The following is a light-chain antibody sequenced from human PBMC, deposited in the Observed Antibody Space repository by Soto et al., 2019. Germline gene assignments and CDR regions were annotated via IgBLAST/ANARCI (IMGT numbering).Light chain of an antibody. V-gene: IGLV3-21*04. CDR1: NIGDKS. Sequence: SYELTQPPSVSVAPGKTARITCGGRNIGDKSVHWYQQKPGQAPVLVIYFDNDRPSGIPERFSGSNSGNTATLTISRVAAGDEADYYCQVWDTTRDHVVFGGGTKVTVL. J-gene: IGLJ2*01. CDR2: FDN. CDR3: QVWDTTRDHVV.